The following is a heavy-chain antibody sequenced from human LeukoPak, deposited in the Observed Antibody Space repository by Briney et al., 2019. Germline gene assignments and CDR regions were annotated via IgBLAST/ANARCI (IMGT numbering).Heavy chain of an antibody. D-gene: IGHD3-22*01. CDR1: GFTFSTYA. CDR2: ISSSGSTI. J-gene: IGHJ4*02. V-gene: IGHV3-11*01. Sequence: GGSLRLSCAASGFTFSTYAMSWVRQAPGKGLEWVSYISSSGSTIYYADSVKGRFTISRDNAKNSLYLQMNSLRAEDTAVYYCARDYYYDSSGYLRWGQGTLVTVSS. CDR3: ARDYYYDSSGYLR.